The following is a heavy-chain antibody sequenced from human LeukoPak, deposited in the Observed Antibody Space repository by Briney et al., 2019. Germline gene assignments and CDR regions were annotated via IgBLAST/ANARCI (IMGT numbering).Heavy chain of an antibody. V-gene: IGHV3-21*01. CDR1: GLTFSSYS. D-gene: IGHD3-10*01. CDR3: ARDGVLLWFGEFRSGYFDY. J-gene: IGHJ4*02. Sequence: PGGSLRLSCAASGLTFSSYSMNWVRQAPGKGLEWVSSISSSSSYIYYADSVKGRFTISRDNAKNSLYLQMNSLRAEDTAVYYCARDGVLLWFGEFRSGYFDYWGQGTLVTVSS. CDR2: ISSSSSYI.